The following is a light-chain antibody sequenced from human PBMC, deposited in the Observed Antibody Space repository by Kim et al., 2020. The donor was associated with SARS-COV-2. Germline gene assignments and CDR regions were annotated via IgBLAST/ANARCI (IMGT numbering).Light chain of an antibody. V-gene: IGKV1-39*01. CDR2: DIS. CDR3: QQSGSIPQT. J-gene: IGKJ1*01. Sequence: DIQLTQSPSSLSASVGDRVTITCRTSHNIRSYLNWYQQKPGKAPRVLIYDISNLQGGVPSRFGGSGSGTEFTLTISSLQPDDFATYYCQQSGSIPQTFGQGTRVEI. CDR1: HNIRSY.